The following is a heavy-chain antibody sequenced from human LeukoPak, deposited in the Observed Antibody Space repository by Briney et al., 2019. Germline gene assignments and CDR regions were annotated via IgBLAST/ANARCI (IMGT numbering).Heavy chain of an antibody. D-gene: IGHD3-22*01. CDR1: GFTFSTYV. CDR2: ISSSSSYI. J-gene: IGHJ4*02. V-gene: IGHV3-21*01. Sequence: GGSLRLSCAASGFTFSTYVMSWVRQAPGKGLEWVSSISSSSSYIYYADSVKGRFTISRDNAKNSLYLQMNSLRAEDTAVYYCASRYYYDSSGVDYWGQGTLVTV. CDR3: ASRYYYDSSGVDY.